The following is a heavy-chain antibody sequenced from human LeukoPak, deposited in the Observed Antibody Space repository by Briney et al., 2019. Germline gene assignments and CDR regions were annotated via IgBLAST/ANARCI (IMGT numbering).Heavy chain of an antibody. D-gene: IGHD4-17*01. J-gene: IGHJ5*02. CDR1: GGSFSGYY. Sequence: SETLSLTCAVYGGSFSGYYWSWIRQPPGKGLEWIGEINHSGSTNYNPSLKSRVTISVDTSKNQFSLKLSSVTAADTAVYYCARGIDYGDYGGGENWFDPWGQGTLVTVSS. V-gene: IGHV4-34*01. CDR3: ARGIDYGDYGGGENWFDP. CDR2: INHSGST.